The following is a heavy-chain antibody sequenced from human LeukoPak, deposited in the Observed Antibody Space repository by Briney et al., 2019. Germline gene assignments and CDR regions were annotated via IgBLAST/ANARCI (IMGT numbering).Heavy chain of an antibody. Sequence: PGGSLRLSCAPSGFTFSNYAMSWVRQAPGKGLEWLAAIRYSGRTTYYADSVEGRFTISSDNSKNALYLQMNNLRAEDTAVYATLGVNTVTLPSAVYWGQGTLVTVSS. V-gene: IGHV3-23*01. CDR2: IRYSGRTT. J-gene: IGHJ4*02. CDR1: GFTFSNYA. D-gene: IGHD4-17*01. CDR3: LGVNTVTLPSAVY.